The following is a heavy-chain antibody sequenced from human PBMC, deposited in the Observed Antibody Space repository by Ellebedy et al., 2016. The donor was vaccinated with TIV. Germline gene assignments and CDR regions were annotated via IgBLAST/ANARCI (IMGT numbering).Heavy chain of an antibody. CDR2: INPNSGGT. V-gene: IGHV1-2*02. CDR3: ARGGPSSLYYYDSSGYYDFDY. Sequence: ASVKVSCXASGYTFTGYYMHWVRQAPGQGLEWMGWINPNSGGTNYAQKFQGRVTMTRDTSISTAYMELSRLRSDDTAVYYCARGGPSSLYYYDSSGYYDFDYWGQGTLVTVSS. CDR1: GYTFTGYY. J-gene: IGHJ4*02. D-gene: IGHD3-22*01.